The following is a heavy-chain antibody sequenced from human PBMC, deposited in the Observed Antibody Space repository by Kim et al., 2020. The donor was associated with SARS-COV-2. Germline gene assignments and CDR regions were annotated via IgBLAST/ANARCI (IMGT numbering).Heavy chain of an antibody. J-gene: IGHJ4*02. CDR1: GSTFSSYS. V-gene: IGHV3-48*02. Sequence: GGSLRLSCAASGSTFSSYSMNWVRQAPGKGLEWVSYISSSSSTIYYADSVKGRFTISRDNAKNSLYLQMNSLRDEDTAVYYCARDRYYYDSSGPTVFDYWGQGTLVTVSS. CDR2: ISSSSSTI. CDR3: ARDRYYYDSSGPTVFDY. D-gene: IGHD3-22*01.